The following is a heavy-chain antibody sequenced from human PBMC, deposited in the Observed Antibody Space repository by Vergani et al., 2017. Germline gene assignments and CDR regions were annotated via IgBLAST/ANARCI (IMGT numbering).Heavy chain of an antibody. D-gene: IGHD2-21*01. V-gene: IGHV3-30*03. J-gene: IGHJ5*02. CDR2: ISYDGSTK. CDR1: GFSFTSYG. CDR3: ARAYFGDIQYNWFDP. Sequence: QVRLVESGGGVVQPGRSLRLSCAASGFSFTSYGMHWVRQPPGKGLEWVAVISYDGSTKYYADSVKGRFTFSRDNSKNTLYLQMNSLRAEDTAVYYCARAYFGDIQYNWFDPWGQGTLVTVSS.